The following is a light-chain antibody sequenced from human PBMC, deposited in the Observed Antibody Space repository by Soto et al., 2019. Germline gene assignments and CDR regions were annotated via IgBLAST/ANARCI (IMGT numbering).Light chain of an antibody. J-gene: IGLJ2*01. CDR3: QSYDSSTVV. Sequence: NFMLTQTHSVSESPGKTVTISCTRSSGSIASNYVQWYQQRPGSVPTTVIYEGNQRPAGVPDRFSGCTDGSSNAASLTIAGLQTEDEADYFCQSYDSSTVVFGGGTKLTVL. V-gene: IGLV6-57*04. CDR1: SGSIASNY. CDR2: EGN.